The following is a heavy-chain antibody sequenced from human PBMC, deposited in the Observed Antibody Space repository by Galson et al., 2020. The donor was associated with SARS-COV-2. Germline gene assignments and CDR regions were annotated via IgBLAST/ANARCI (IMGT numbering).Heavy chain of an antibody. CDR1: GFTFSSYA. Sequence: GESLKISCAASGFTFSSYAMHWVRQAPGKGLEWVAVITYDGRNKYYADSVKGRFTISRDNSKHTLYLQMNSLRAEDTAVYYCASLITMVRGVINSWGQGTLVTVSS. J-gene: IGHJ4*02. V-gene: IGHV3-30*04. CDR2: ITYDGRNK. D-gene: IGHD3-10*01. CDR3: ASLITMVRGVINS.